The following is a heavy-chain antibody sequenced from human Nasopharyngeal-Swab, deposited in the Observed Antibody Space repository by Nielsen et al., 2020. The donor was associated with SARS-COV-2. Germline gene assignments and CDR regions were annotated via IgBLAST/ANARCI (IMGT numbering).Heavy chain of an antibody. CDR2: TYYSGST. V-gene: IGHV4-39*01. D-gene: IGHD3-10*01. Sequence: SETLSLTCTVSGGSISSSSYYWGWIRQPPGKGLEWIGSTYYSGSTYYNPSLKSRVTISVDTSKNQFSLKLSSVTAADTAVYYCARQVGLLRFGEFSWDYYYMDVWGKGTTVTVSS. CDR3: ARQVGLLRFGEFSWDYYYMDV. J-gene: IGHJ6*03. CDR1: GGSISSSSYY.